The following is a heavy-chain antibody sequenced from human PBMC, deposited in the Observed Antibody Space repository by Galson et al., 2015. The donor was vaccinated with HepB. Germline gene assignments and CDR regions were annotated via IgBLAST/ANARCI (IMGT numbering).Heavy chain of an antibody. CDR1: GYTLTELS. D-gene: IGHD3-16*01. CDR2: FDPEDGET. CDR3: AVGGSHDNPYYYYYLDV. Sequence: SVKVSCKVSGYTLTELSMHWVRQAPGNGLEWMGGFDPEDGETIYAQKFQGRVTMTEDTSTDTAYMELGSLRSDDTAVYFCAVGGSHDNPYYYYYLDVWGQGTTVTVSS. V-gene: IGHV1-24*01. J-gene: IGHJ6*03.